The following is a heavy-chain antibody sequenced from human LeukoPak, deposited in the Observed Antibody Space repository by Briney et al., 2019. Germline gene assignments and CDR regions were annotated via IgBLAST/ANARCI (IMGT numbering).Heavy chain of an antibody. D-gene: IGHD3-22*01. J-gene: IGHJ4*02. CDR1: GFTFSSYA. Sequence: GGYLRLSCAASGFTFSSYAMHWVRQAPGKGLEWVAVISYDGSNKYYADSVKGRFTISRDNSKNTLYLQMNSLRAEDTAVYYCARGQVTMIVVVTPLAYWGQGTLVTVSS. CDR3: ARGQVTMIVVVTPLAY. CDR2: ISYDGSNK. V-gene: IGHV3-30-3*01.